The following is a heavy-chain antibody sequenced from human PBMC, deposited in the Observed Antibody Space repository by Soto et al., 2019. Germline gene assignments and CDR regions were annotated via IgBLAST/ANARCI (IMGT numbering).Heavy chain of an antibody. D-gene: IGHD6-19*01. CDR3: AKDKFSLWGIAVAGTGYYYGMDV. V-gene: IGHV3-23*01. CDR1: GFTFSSYA. J-gene: IGHJ6*02. CDR2: ISGSSGST. Sequence: GGSLRLSCAASGFTFSSYAMSWVRQAPGKGLEWVSAISGSSGSTYYADSVKGRFTISRDNSKNTLYLQMNSLRAEDTAVYYCAKDKFSLWGIAVAGTGYYYGMDVWGQGTTVTVSS.